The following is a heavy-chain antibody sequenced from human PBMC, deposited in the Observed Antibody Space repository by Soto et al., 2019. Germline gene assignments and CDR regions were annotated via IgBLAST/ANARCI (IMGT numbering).Heavy chain of an antibody. CDR2: ISSSSSTI. D-gene: IGHD3-10*01. J-gene: IGHJ4*02. CDR3: ARDPSPYYYGSGSLDY. CDR1: GFTFSSYS. V-gene: IGHV3-48*01. Sequence: GGSLRLSCAASGFTFSSYSMNWVRQAPGKGLEWVSYISSSSSTIYYADSVKGRFTISRDNAKNSLYLQMNSLRAEDTAVYYCARDPSPYYYGSGSLDYWGQGTLVTVSS.